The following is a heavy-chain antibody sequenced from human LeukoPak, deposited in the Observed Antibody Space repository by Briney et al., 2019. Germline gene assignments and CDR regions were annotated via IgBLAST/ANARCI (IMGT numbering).Heavy chain of an antibody. V-gene: IGHV4-59*01. CDR2: IYYSGST. CDR3: ARITSSSSAVDY. CDR1: GGSISSYY. J-gene: IGHJ4*01. Sequence: SETLSLTCTVSGGSISSYYWSWIRQPPGQGLEWNGYIYYSGSTNYNHSLKSRITISVATSKTQFSLKLSSVTAADTAVYYCARITSSSSAVDYCGHGTLVTVSS. D-gene: IGHD6-6*01.